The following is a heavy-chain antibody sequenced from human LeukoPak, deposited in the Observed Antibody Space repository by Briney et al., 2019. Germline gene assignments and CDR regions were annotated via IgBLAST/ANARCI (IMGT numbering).Heavy chain of an antibody. Sequence: GGSLRLSCAASGFTFSNFAMNCVPQAPGKGLEWVSVISASGGSTYYADSVKGRFTISRDKSKNTLYLQMNSLRAEDTAVYYCAKDRGWGYCSSTSCYFSGMDVWGQGTTVTVSS. CDR1: GFTFSNFA. J-gene: IGHJ6*02. D-gene: IGHD2-2*01. CDR2: ISASGGST. CDR3: AKDRGWGYCSSTSCYFSGMDV. V-gene: IGHV3-23*01.